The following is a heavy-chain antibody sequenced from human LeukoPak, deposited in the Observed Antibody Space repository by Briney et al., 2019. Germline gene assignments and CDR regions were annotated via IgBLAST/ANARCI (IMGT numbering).Heavy chain of an antibody. V-gene: IGHV1-2*02. D-gene: IGHD3-3*01. Sequence: SVTVSCKASGYTFTGYYMHWVRQTPGQGVEWMGWINPNSGGTNYAQKFQGRVTMTRDMSISTAHMELSRLRSDDTAVYYCATAGYDFWSGYCDFWGPGTLVTVSS. J-gene: IGHJ4*02. CDR1: GYTFTGYY. CDR2: INPNSGGT. CDR3: ATAGYDFWSGYCDF.